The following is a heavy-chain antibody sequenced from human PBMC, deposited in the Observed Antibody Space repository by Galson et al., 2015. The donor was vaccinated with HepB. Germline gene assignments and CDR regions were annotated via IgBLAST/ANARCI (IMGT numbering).Heavy chain of an antibody. D-gene: IGHD3-10*01. J-gene: IGHJ6*02. Sequence: SLRLSCAASGFTFEDYAMHWVRQVPGKGLEWVSGISWNSDFKGYADSVRGRFTISRDNAKYSLYLQMISLRAEDTALYYCAQDLTYYYGSGSYFVGMDVWGQGTTVTVSS. CDR2: ISWNSDFK. V-gene: IGHV3-9*01. CDR1: GFTFEDYA. CDR3: AQDLTYYYGSGSYFVGMDV.